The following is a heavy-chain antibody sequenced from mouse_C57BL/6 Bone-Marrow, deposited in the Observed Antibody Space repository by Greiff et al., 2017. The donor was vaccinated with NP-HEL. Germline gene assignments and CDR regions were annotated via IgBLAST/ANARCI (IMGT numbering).Heavy chain of an antibody. CDR2: IDPSDSYT. J-gene: IGHJ3*01. CDR1: GYTFTSYW. CDR3: ARDWTGGFAY. V-gene: IGHV1-59*01. D-gene: IGHD4-1*01. Sequence: VQLQQPGAELVRPGTSVKLSCKASGYTFTSYWMHWVKQRPGQGLEWIGVIDPSDSYTNYNQKFKGKATLTVDTSSSTAYMQLSSLTSVDSAVYYCARDWTGGFAYWGQGTLVTVSA.